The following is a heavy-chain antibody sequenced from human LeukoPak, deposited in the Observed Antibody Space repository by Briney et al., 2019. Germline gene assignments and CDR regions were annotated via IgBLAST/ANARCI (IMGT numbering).Heavy chain of an antibody. CDR1: GYSFTNYW. J-gene: IGHJ4*02. V-gene: IGHV5-51*01. D-gene: IGHD4-17*01. CDR2: IYPSDSDT. Sequence: GESLQISCYASGYSFTNYWVAWVRQMPGKGLEWMGIIYPSDSDTRYSPSFQGQVTISADKSISTAYPQWSSLKASDTAIYYCAKGQGYGDHYPIDYWGQGTLVTVSS. CDR3: AKGQGYGDHYPIDY.